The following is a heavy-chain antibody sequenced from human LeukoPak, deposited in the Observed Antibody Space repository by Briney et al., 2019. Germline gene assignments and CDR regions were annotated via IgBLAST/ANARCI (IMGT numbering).Heavy chain of an antibody. J-gene: IGHJ4*02. CDR2: INPNSGGT. Sequence: ASVKVSCKASGYTFTGYYMRWVRQAPGQGLEWMGWINPNSGGTNYAQKFRGRVTMTRDTSIRTAYMELSRLRFDDTAVYYCARGRYFDWLPSFDYWGQGNLVTVSS. D-gene: IGHD3-9*01. CDR1: GYTFTGYY. V-gene: IGHV1-2*02. CDR3: ARGRYFDWLPSFDY.